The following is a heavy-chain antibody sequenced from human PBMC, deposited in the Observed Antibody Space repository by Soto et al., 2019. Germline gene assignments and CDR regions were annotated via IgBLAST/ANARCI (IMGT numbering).Heavy chain of an antibody. Sequence: PGGSLRLSCAASGFTFSSYVMHWVRQAPGKGLEWVAVISYDGSNKYYADSVKGRFTISRDNSKNTLYLQMNSLRAEDTAVYYCAKDSGYSGYDEKQDRLVPKYYYMDVWGKGTTVTVSS. CDR2: ISYDGSNK. D-gene: IGHD5-12*01. J-gene: IGHJ6*03. CDR1: GFTFSSYV. V-gene: IGHV3-30-3*01. CDR3: AKDSGYSGYDEKQDRLVPKYYYMDV.